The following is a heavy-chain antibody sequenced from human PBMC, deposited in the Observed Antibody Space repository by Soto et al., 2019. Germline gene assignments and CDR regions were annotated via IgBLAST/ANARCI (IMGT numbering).Heavy chain of an antibody. CDR3: ARVPQYYDSSGYGY. D-gene: IGHD3-22*01. V-gene: IGHV3-48*02. CDR1: GFTFSSYS. J-gene: IGHJ4*02. Sequence: EVQLMESGGGLVQPGGSLRLSCAASGFTFSSYSMNWVRQAPGKGLEWVSYISSSSSTIYYADSVKGRFTISRDNAKNSLYLQMNSLRDEDTAVYYCARVPQYYDSSGYGYWGQGTLVTVSS. CDR2: ISSSSSTI.